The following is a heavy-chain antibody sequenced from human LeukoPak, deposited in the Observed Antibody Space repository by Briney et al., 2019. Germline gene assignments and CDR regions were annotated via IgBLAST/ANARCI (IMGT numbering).Heavy chain of an antibody. Sequence: SETLSLTCAVYGGSFSGYYWSWIRQPPGKGLEWIGEINHSGSTNYNPSLKSRVTISVDTSKNQFSLKLSSVTAADTAVYYCARSPMNSSSWSVDYWGQGTLVTVSS. CDR3: ARSPMNSSSWSVDY. J-gene: IGHJ4*02. V-gene: IGHV4-34*01. CDR1: GGSFSGYY. CDR2: INHSGST. D-gene: IGHD6-13*01.